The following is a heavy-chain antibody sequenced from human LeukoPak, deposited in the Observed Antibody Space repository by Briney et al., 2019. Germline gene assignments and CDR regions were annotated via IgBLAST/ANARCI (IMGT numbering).Heavy chain of an antibody. D-gene: IGHD2-8*01. CDR1: GGSISSSSYY. J-gene: IGHJ4*02. CDR3: ARHRLMMYAIGWIDD. Sequence: SETLSLTCTVSGGSISSSSYYWGWIRQPPGKGLEWLGSIYYSGSTYYKPSLKSRVTISVDTSKNQFSLKLSSVTAADTAVYYCARHRLMMYAIGWIDDWGQGTLVTVSS. V-gene: IGHV4-39*01. CDR2: IYYSGST.